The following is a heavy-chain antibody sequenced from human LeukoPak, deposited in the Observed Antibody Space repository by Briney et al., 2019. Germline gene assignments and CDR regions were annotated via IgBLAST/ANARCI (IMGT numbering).Heavy chain of an antibody. V-gene: IGHV3-23*01. Sequence: GGTLRLSCAASGFTFNSYAMTWVRQAPGKGLEWVSAISGSGGSTYYADSVKGRFTISRDNSKNTLYLQMNSLRAEDTAVYYCAKTIRGYSYGFDYWGQGTLVTVSS. CDR3: AKTIRGYSYGFDY. J-gene: IGHJ4*02. D-gene: IGHD5-18*01. CDR2: ISGSGGST. CDR1: GFTFNSYA.